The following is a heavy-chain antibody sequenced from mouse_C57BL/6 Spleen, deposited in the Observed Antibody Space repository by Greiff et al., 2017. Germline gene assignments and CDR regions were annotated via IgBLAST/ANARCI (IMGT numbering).Heavy chain of an antibody. CDR1: GYSFTGYY. D-gene: IGHD2-3*01. J-gene: IGHJ2*01. V-gene: IGHV1-43*01. Sequence: EVKLMESGPELVKPGASVKISCKASGYSFTGYYMHWVKQSSEKSLEWIGEINPSTGGTSYNQKFKGKATLTVDKSSSTAYMQLKSLTSEDSAVYYCARGWLLYYFDYWGQGTTLTVSS. CDR3: ARGWLLYYFDY. CDR2: INPSTGGT.